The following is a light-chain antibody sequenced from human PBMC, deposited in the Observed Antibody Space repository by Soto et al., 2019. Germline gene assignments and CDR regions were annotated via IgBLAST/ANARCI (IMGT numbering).Light chain of an antibody. CDR2: GAS. V-gene: IGKV3-20*01. Sequence: EIVLTQSPGTLSFSPGERSTLSCRASQSVSSSYLAWYQQKPGQAPRLLIYGASSRATGIPDRFSGSGSGTDFTLTISRLEAEDFAVYYCQQYGSSPLTFGGGTKVDIK. J-gene: IGKJ4*01. CDR3: QQYGSSPLT. CDR1: QSVSSSY.